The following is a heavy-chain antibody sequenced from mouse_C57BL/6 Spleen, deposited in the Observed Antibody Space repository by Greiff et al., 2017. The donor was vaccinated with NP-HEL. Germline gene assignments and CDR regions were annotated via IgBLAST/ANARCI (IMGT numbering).Heavy chain of an antibody. CDR2: IHPNSGST. V-gene: IGHV1-64*01. D-gene: IGHD3-2*02. CDR1: GYTFTSYW. CDR3: ARSSGAGYFDY. J-gene: IGHJ2*01. Sequence: QVQLQQPGAELVKPGASVKLSCKASGYTFTSYWMHWVKQSPGQGLEWIGMIHPNSGSTNYNEKFKSKATLTVDKSSSTAYMQLSSLTSEDSAVYYCARSSGAGYFDYWGQGTTLTVSS.